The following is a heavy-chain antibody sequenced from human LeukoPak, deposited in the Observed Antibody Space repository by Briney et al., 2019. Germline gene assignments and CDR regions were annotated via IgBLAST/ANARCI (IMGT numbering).Heavy chain of an antibody. CDR2: INTNTGNP. J-gene: IGHJ4*02. CDR3: ARGRVMGNNYGRHYFDS. D-gene: IGHD3-16*01. Sequence: VASVKVSCKASGYTFTTYDINWVRQPPGQGLEWMGWINTNTGNPTYAQGFTGRFVFSLDTSVSTAYLQISSLEAEDTALYYCARGRVMGNNYGRHYFDSWGQGALVTVSS. CDR1: GYTFTTYD. V-gene: IGHV7-4-1*02.